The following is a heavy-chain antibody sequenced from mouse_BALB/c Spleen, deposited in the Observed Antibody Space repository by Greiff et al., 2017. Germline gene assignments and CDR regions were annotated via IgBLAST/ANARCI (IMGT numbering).Heavy chain of an antibody. D-gene: IGHD1-1*01. CDR2: IDPETGGT. V-gene: IGHV1-15*01. J-gene: IGHJ2*01. CDR1: GYTFTDYE. CDR3: TTVVGVRYFDY. Sequence: QVQLKESGAELVRPGASVTLSCKASGYTFTDYEMHWVKQTPVHGLEWIGAIDPETGGTAYNQKFKGKATLTADKSSSTAYMELRSLTSEDSAVYYCTTVVGVRYFDYWGQGTTLTVSS.